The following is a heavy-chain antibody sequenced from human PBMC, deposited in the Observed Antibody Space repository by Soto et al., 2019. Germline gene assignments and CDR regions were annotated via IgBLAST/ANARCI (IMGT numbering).Heavy chain of an antibody. CDR2: ISSSSAYI. CDR1: GFTFNTYT. CDR3: ARVRSYSYGQGYGLDV. J-gene: IGHJ6*02. D-gene: IGHD5-18*01. V-gene: IGHV3-21*01. Sequence: GGSLRLSCAASGFTFNTYTMNWVRQSPGKGLEWVASISSSSAYICYAGPVQGRFTISRDDAKNSLSLQMNSLTAEDTAVYYCARVRSYSYGQGYGLDVWGQGTTVTVSS.